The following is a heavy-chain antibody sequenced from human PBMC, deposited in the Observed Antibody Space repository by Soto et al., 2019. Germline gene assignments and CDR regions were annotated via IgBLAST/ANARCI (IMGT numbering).Heavy chain of an antibody. V-gene: IGHV1-69*06. CDR1: GDTFSSYA. Sequence: GASVKVSCQASGDTFSSYAISWVRQAPGQGLEWMGGLIPIFGTANYAQKFQGRVTITADKSTSTAYMEMSSLRSEDTAVYYCATSSGFTMVRGVGAFDICGQGTMVNVSS. CDR2: LIPIFGTA. D-gene: IGHD3-10*01. CDR3: ATSSGFTMVRGVGAFDI. J-gene: IGHJ3*02.